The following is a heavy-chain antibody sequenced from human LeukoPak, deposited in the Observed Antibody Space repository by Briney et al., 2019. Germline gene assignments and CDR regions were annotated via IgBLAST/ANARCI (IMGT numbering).Heavy chain of an antibody. J-gene: IGHJ6*03. CDR2: IYYSGST. V-gene: IGHV4-59*01. D-gene: IGHD4-17*01. CDR3: ARATTGTPYYYYYMDV. CDR1: GGSISSYY. Sequence: SETLSLTCTVSGGSISSYYWSWIRQPPGKGLEWIGYIYYSGSTNYNPSLKSRVTISVDTSKDQFSLKLSSVTAADTAVYYCARATTGTPYYYYYMDVWGKGTTVTVSS.